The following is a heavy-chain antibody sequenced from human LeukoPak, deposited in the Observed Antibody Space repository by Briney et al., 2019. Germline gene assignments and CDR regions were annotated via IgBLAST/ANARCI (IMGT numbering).Heavy chain of an antibody. CDR1: GFTFSTYA. J-gene: IGHJ5*02. CDR2: VKSDGAGT. Sequence: GGSLRLSYAASGFTFSTYAMSWVRQAPGKGLAWVASVKSDGAGTHYADSVKGRFTISRDNSKNILYLQMNSLRPEDTAIYYCARCTTASSGWWSWLDLWGQGTLVNVSS. CDR3: ARCTTASSGWWSWLDL. V-gene: IGHV3-23*01. D-gene: IGHD3-22*01.